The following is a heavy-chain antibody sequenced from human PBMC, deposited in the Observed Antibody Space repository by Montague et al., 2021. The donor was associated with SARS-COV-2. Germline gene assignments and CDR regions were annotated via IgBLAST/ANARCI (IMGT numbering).Heavy chain of an antibody. CDR2: IRQDANEK. CDR1: GFFFGGYW. Sequence: SLRLSWAASGFFFGGYWMSWVRQAPGKGLEWVANIRQDANEKYYVDSVRGRFTISRDNGKNSVYLQMNSLRAEDTAVYFCARDEKEQQLRYFDLWGRGTLVTVSS. D-gene: IGHD6-13*01. V-gene: IGHV3-7*01. CDR3: ARDEKEQQLRYFDL. J-gene: IGHJ2*01.